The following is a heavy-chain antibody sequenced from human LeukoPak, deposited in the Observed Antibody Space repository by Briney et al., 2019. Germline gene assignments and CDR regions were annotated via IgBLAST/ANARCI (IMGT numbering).Heavy chain of an antibody. CDR2: ISSSDSTI. CDR1: GFTFSSYE. Sequence: GGSLRLSCAASGFTFSSYEMNWVRQAPGKGLEWVSYISSSDSTIYYADSVKGRFTISRDNAKNSLYLQMNSLRAEDTAVYYCARLSTVTTFDYWGQGTLVTVSS. CDR3: ARLSTVTTFDY. V-gene: IGHV3-48*03. D-gene: IGHD4-17*01. J-gene: IGHJ4*02.